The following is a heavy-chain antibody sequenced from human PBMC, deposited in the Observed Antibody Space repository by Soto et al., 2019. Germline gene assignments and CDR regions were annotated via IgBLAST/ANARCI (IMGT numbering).Heavy chain of an antibody. CDR2: ISYDGSNK. J-gene: IGHJ4*02. CDR1: GFTFSSYG. CDR3: ARGPRRGYSDYGFFDY. D-gene: IGHD4-17*01. V-gene: IGHV3-30*03. Sequence: GGSLRLSCAASGFTFSSYGMHWVRQAPGKGLEWVAVISYDGSNKYYADSVKGRFTISRDNSKNTLYLQMNSLRAEDTAVYYCARGPRRGYSDYGFFDYWGQGTLVTVSS.